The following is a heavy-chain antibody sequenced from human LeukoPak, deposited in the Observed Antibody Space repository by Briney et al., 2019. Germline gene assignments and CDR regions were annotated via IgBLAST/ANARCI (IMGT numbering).Heavy chain of an antibody. CDR2: IYYSGTT. D-gene: IGHD1-26*01. Sequence: PSETLSLTCTVSGGSISSSTDSWGWIRQPPGKGLEWIGTIYYSGTTYYNPSLKSRVTISVDTSKNQFSLKLSSVTAADTAVYYCARLIGNYYYYYMDVWGKGTTVTISS. V-gene: IGHV4-39*01. J-gene: IGHJ6*03. CDR3: ARLIGNYYYYYMDV. CDR1: GGSISSSTDS.